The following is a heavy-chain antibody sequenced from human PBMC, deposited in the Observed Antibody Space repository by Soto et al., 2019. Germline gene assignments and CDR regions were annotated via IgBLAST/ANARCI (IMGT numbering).Heavy chain of an antibody. J-gene: IGHJ5*02. CDR3: ASMDRKATYYYFYSGPTGWFYP. CDR2: IYYSGST. Sequence: SETLSLTCTVSGGSISSSSYYWGWIRQPPGKGLEWIGSIYYSGSTYYNPSLKSRVTISVDTSKNQFSLKLSSVTAADTAVYYCASMDRKATYYYFYSGPTGWFYPCAQRTPVTVSS. CDR1: GGSISSSSYY. D-gene: IGHD3-3*01. V-gene: IGHV4-39*01.